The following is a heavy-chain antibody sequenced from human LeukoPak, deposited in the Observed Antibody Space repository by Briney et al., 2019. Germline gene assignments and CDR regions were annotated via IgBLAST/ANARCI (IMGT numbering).Heavy chain of an antibody. D-gene: IGHD2-15*01. CDR3: AKATQAYCSGGTCYPFDY. CDR1: GFTFSSYA. J-gene: IGHJ4*02. V-gene: IGHV3-23*01. Sequence: GGSLRLSCAASGFTFSSYAMSWVRQAPGKGLEWVSAISGSGGSTYYADSVKGRFTISRDNSKNTLYMQMNSQRAEDTAVYFCAKATQAYCSGGTCYPFDYWGQGTLVTVSS. CDR2: ISGSGGST.